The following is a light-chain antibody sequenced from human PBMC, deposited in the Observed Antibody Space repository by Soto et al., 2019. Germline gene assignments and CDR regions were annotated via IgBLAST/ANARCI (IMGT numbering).Light chain of an antibody. Sequence: DIQLTQSPSFLSASVGDRVTITCRASQGISSYLAWYQQKPGKAPKLLIYAASTLQSGVPSRFSGSGSGTEFTRTVSSLRPEDFATYYCQQLGSTFGPGTKVDIK. CDR3: QQLGST. CDR1: QGISSY. V-gene: IGKV1-9*01. CDR2: AAS. J-gene: IGKJ3*01.